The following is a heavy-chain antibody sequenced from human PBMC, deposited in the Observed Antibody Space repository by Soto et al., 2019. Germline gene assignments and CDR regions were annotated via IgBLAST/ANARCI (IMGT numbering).Heavy chain of an antibody. Sequence: ASVKVSCKASGGTFSSYAISWVRQAPGQGLEWMGGIIPIFGTANYAQKFQGRVTITADKSTSTAYMELSSLRSEDTAVYYCARGAMGSLGYYYYGMDVWGQGTTVTVSS. CDR1: GGTFSSYA. D-gene: IGHD5-18*01. J-gene: IGHJ6*02. V-gene: IGHV1-69*06. CDR2: IIPIFGTA. CDR3: ARGAMGSLGYYYYGMDV.